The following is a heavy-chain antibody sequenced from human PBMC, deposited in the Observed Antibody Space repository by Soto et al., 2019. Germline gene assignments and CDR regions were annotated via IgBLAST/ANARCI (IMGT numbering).Heavy chain of an antibody. J-gene: IGHJ5*02. CDR1: GYSISSGYY. D-gene: IGHD3-22*01. Sequence: SETLSLTCAVSGYSISSGYYWGWLRQPPGKGLEWIASIYHGGSTYYNPSLNSRVTLSIDMTNNHVSLIMNSVTAADTAVYYCARVGPWVPYYYDSSPCTCENWFDPWGQGTLVTVSS. CDR2: IYHGGST. V-gene: IGHV4-38-2*01. CDR3: ARVGPWVPYYYDSSPCTCENWFDP.